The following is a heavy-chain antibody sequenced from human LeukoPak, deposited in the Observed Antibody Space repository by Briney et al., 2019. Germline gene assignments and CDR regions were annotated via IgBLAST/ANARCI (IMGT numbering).Heavy chain of an antibody. Sequence: ASVKVSCKASGYTFSSYDINWVRQATGQGLEWMGWMNPNSGNTGYAQKFQGRVTMTRNTSISTAYMELSSLRSEDTALYYCARVTHYCGSTSCYIVYYFDYWGQGTLVTVSS. V-gene: IGHV1-8*01. D-gene: IGHD2-2*02. CDR3: ARVTHYCGSTSCYIVYYFDY. CDR2: MNPNSGNT. J-gene: IGHJ4*02. CDR1: GYTFSSYD.